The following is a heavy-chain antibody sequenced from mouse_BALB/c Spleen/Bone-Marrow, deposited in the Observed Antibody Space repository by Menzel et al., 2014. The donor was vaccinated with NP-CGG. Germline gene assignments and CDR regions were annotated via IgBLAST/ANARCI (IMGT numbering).Heavy chain of an antibody. Sequence: EVMLVESGGGLVQPGGSLKLSCPASGFDFSGYWMSWVRQAPGKGLEWIGEINPDSTTINYAPSRKDKFIISRDNAKNXLFLQMSKVRSEDTALYYCARLSYYGRFAYWGQGTLVTVSA. CDR1: GFDFSGYW. CDR2: INPDSTTI. CDR3: ARLSYYGRFAY. J-gene: IGHJ3*01. V-gene: IGHV4-1*02. D-gene: IGHD1-1*01.